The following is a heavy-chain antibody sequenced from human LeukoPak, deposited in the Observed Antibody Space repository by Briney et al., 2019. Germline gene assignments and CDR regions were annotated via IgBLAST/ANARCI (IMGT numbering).Heavy chain of an antibody. D-gene: IGHD1-26*01. CDR2: ITAYNGNT. J-gene: IGHJ6*03. Sequence: GASVKVSCKASGYIFSSYGITWVRQAPGQGLEWMGWITAYNGNTNYAQKLQGRVTMTTDTSTSTAYMELRSLRSDDTAVYFCARAWESPSYYYMDVWGKGTTVTVSS. V-gene: IGHV1-18*01. CDR3: ARAWESPSYYYMDV. CDR1: GYIFSSYG.